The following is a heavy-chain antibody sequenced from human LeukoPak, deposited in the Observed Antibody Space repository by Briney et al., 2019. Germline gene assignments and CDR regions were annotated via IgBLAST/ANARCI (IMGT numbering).Heavy chain of an antibody. Sequence: PGGSLRLSCAASGFTFSNYGMDWVRQAPGKGLEWVAFTRNDGSTKYYADSVKGRFTVSRDNSKNTLYLQMNSLRAEDTAVYYCAKVAYCSSTSCWNSWYFDLWGRGTLVTVSS. D-gene: IGHD2-2*01. CDR2: TRNDGSTK. V-gene: IGHV3-30*02. CDR3: AKVAYCSSTSCWNSWYFDL. CDR1: GFTFSNYG. J-gene: IGHJ2*01.